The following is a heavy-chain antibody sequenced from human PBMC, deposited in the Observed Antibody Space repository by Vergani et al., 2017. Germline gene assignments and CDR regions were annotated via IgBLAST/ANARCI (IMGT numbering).Heavy chain of an antibody. Sequence: QVQLQESGPGLVKPSQTLSLTCTVSGGSISSGGYYWSWIRQHPGKGLEWIGYIYYSGSTYYNPSLKSRVTIAVDTSKNQFSLKLSSVTAADTAVYYCAGVAAAEDECWDDRFAWFDYWGQGTLVTVSS. CDR3: AGVAAAEDECWDDRFAWFDY. D-gene: IGHD6-13*01. V-gene: IGHV4-31*03. CDR2: IYYSGST. CDR1: GGSISSGGYY. J-gene: IGHJ4*02.